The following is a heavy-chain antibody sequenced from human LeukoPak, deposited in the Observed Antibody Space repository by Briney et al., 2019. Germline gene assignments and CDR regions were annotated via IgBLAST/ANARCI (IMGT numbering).Heavy chain of an antibody. J-gene: IGHJ3*02. V-gene: IGHV5-51*01. CDR1: GYSFTSYW. D-gene: IGHD6-13*01. CDR2: IYPGDSDT. Sequence: GESLKICCKGSGYSFTSYWIGWVRQMPGKGLEWMGIIYPGDSDTRYSPSFQGQVTISADKSISTAYLQWSSLKASDTAMYYCARRGLYSSSWSALRSDAFDIWGQGTMVTVSS. CDR3: ARRGLYSSSWSALRSDAFDI.